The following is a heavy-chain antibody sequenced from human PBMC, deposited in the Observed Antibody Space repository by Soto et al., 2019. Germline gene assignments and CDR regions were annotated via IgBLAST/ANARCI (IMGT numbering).Heavy chain of an antibody. CDR3: ARVGGLAARTFDY. Sequence: PSETLSLTCTVSGGSLSDFYWSWIRQPPGKGPEWIGYIYYSGSTNYNPSLKSRVTISVDTSKNQFSLNLRSMSPADTAVYYCARVGGLAARTFDYWGPGTLVTVSS. CDR2: IYYSGST. V-gene: IGHV4-59*01. J-gene: IGHJ4*02. CDR1: GGSLSDFY. D-gene: IGHD6-6*01.